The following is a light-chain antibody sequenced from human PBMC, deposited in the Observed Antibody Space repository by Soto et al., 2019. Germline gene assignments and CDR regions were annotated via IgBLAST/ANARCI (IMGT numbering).Light chain of an antibody. CDR3: QQRSNWPLT. Sequence: EIVMTQSPATLPVSPGERATLSCRASQSFSSNLAWYQQKPGQAPRFLIYGASTRATGIPARFSGSGSGTDFTLTISSLEPEDFAVYYCQQRSNWPLTFGGGTKVDI. J-gene: IGKJ4*01. CDR2: GAS. V-gene: IGKV3-15*01. CDR1: QSFSSN.